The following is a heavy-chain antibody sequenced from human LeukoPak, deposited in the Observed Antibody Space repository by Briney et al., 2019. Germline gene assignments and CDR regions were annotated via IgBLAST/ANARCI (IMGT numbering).Heavy chain of an antibody. CDR3: ARYRSGGYQDY. J-gene: IGHJ4*02. CDR2: IKQDGSDK. CDR1: GFTFGTYW. V-gene: IGHV3-7*04. D-gene: IGHD1-26*01. Sequence: GGSLRLSCAGSGFTFGTYWMSWVRQAPGRGLEWVANIKQDGSDKYYVDSVEGRFTISRDNAKNSLYLQMNSLRAEDTAVYYCARYRSGGYQDYWGQGTLVTVSS.